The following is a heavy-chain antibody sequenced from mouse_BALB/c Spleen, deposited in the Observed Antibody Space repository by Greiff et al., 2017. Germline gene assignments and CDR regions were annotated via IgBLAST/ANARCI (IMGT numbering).Heavy chain of an antibody. CDR1: GFSLSRYS. D-gene: IGHD1-1*01. J-gene: IGHJ4*01. Sequence: VKLMESGPGLVAPSQSLSITCTVSGFSLSRYSVHWVRQPPGKGLEWLGMIWGGGSTDYNSALKSRLSISKDNSKSQVFLKMNSLQTDDTAMYYCARKDYYGSSYYYAMDYWGQGTSVTVSS. CDR3: ARKDYYGSSYYYAMDY. CDR2: IWGGGST. V-gene: IGHV2-6-4*01.